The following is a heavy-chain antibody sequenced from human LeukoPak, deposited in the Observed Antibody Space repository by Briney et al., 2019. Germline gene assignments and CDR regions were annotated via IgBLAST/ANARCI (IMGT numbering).Heavy chain of an antibody. J-gene: IGHJ4*02. Sequence: GASVKVSCKASGGTFSSYAISWVRQAPGQGLEWMGGIIPIFGTANYAQKFQGRVTITTDESTSTAYMELSSLRSEDTAVYYCARTPIVVVTAIPEGYDYWGQGTLVTVSS. CDR2: IIPIFGTA. D-gene: IGHD2-21*02. V-gene: IGHV1-69*05. CDR1: GGTFSSYA. CDR3: ARTPIVVVTAIPEGYDY.